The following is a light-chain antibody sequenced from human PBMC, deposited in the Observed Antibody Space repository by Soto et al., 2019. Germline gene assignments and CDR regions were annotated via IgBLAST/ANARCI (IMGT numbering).Light chain of an antibody. CDR3: QAWDSSTEHVA. Sequence: SYELTQPPSVSVAPGQTARITCEGNNIGHRSVHWYQQRPGQAPVLVVYADSDRPSGIPERFSGSKSENSATLTISTLEAGDESDYYCQAWDSSTEHVAFGGGTKLTVL. CDR2: ADS. J-gene: IGLJ2*01. CDR1: NIGHRS. V-gene: IGLV3-21*02.